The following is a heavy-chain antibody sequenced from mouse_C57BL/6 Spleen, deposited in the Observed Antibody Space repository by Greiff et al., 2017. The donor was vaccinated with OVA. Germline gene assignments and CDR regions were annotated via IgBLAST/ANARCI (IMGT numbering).Heavy chain of an antibody. D-gene: IGHD1-1*02. J-gene: IGHJ4*01. CDR2: IYPSDSET. Sequence: QVQLQQPGAELVRPGSSVKLSCKASGYTFTSYWMDWVKQRPGQGLEWIGNIYPSDSETHYNQKFKDKATLTVDKSSSTAYMQLSSLTSEDSAVDYCAKLWPPYAMDYWGQGTSVTVSS. CDR3: AKLWPPYAMDY. V-gene: IGHV1-61*01. CDR1: GYTFTSYW.